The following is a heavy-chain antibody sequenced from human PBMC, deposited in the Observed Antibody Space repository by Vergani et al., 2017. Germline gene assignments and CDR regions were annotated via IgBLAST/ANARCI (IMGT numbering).Heavy chain of an antibody. V-gene: IGHV1-2*02. CDR1: GYTFTGYY. CDR2: INPNSGGT. J-gene: IGHJ4*02. D-gene: IGHD3-3*01. CDR3: ARDAAIFGVVILNPVYYFDY. Sequence: QVQLVQSGAEVKKPGASVKVSCKASGYTFTGYYMHWVRQAPGQGLEWMGWINPNSGGTNYAQKFQGRVTITRDTSISTAYMELSRLRCDDTAVYYCARDAAIFGVVILNPVYYFDYWGQGTLVTVSS.